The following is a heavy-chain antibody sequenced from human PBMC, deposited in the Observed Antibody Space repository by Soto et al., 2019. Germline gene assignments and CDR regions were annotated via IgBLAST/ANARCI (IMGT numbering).Heavy chain of an antibody. CDR2: INPSGGST. CDR3: ARDHDRGGYYYAFDY. D-gene: IGHD3-22*01. CDR1: GYTFTSYY. Sequence: ASVKVSCKASGYTFTSYYMHWVRQASGQGLEWMGIINPSGGSTSYAQKFQGRVTMTRDTSTSTVYMELSSLRSEDTAVYYCARDHDRGGYYYAFDYWGQGTLVTVSS. J-gene: IGHJ4*02. V-gene: IGHV1-46*03.